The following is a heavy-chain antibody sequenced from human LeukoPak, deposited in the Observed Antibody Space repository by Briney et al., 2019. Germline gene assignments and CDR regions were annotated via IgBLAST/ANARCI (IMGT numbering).Heavy chain of an antibody. D-gene: IGHD2-2*01. Sequence: GGSLRLSCAASGFTFDDYGMSWVRQAPGKGLEWVSGINWNGGSTGYADSVKGRFTISRDNAKNSLYLQMNSLRAEDTALYYCAREADLILVVVPAAIAHGAFDIWGQGTMVTVSS. V-gene: IGHV3-20*04. J-gene: IGHJ3*02. CDR3: AREADLILVVVPAAIAHGAFDI. CDR1: GFTFDDYG. CDR2: INWNGGST.